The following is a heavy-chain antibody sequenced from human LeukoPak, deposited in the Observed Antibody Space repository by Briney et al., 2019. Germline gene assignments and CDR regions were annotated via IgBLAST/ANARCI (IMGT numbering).Heavy chain of an antibody. V-gene: IGHV4-59*01. CDR1: GDSLGYYY. J-gene: IGHJ4*02. CDR2: IYYTGST. Sequence: PSETLSLTCTVSGDSLGYYYWTWIRQPPGKGLEWIGYIYYTGSTNYNPSLKSRVTISVDTSKNQFFLKLSSVTAADTALYFCARLTTYSFDTSGYSAFDSWGQGTLVTVSS. CDR3: ARLTTYSFDTSGYSAFDS. D-gene: IGHD3-22*01.